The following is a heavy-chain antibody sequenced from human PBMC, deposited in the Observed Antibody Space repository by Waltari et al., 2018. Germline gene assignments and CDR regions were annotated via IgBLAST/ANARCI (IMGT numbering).Heavy chain of an antibody. D-gene: IGHD1-26*01. J-gene: IGHJ3*02. CDR2: IIPILGIA. CDR3: AMRGGSGAKDAFDI. V-gene: IGHV1-69*02. CDR1: GATFSRYT. Sequence: QVQLVQSGAEVKKPGSSVKVSCKASGATFSRYTSSWVRQAPGQGLEWMGRIIPILGIANYAQKFQGRVTITADKSTSTAYMELSSLRSEDTAVYYCAMRGGSGAKDAFDIWGQGTMVTVSS.